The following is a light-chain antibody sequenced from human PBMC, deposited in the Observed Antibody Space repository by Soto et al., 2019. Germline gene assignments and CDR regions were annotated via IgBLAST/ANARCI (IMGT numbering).Light chain of an antibody. CDR1: SSNTGAGYE. CDR3: QSYDSSLSGAK. V-gene: IGLV1-40*01. J-gene: IGLJ2*01. CDR2: GNS. Sequence: QSVLTQPPSESRAPGQRVTISCTGSSSNTGAGYEAHWYQQLPGTAPKLLIYGNSNRPSGVPDRFSGSKSGTSASLAITGLQAEDEAHYYCQSYDSSLSGAKFGGGTKLTFL.